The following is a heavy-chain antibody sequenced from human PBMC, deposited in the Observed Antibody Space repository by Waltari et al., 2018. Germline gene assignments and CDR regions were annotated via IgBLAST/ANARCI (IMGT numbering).Heavy chain of an antibody. Sequence: QVQLQQSGPGLVKPSQTLSLTCAISGDSVASKTAAWNWIRQSPSRGLEWLGRTYYRSRWYNNYAVSVKSRITINQDTSKNQFSLQLSSVTPEDTAVYYCARDPPDGYTYFDYWGQGTLVTVSS. CDR2: TYYRSRWYN. D-gene: IGHD3-16*01. CDR1: GDSVASKTAA. V-gene: IGHV6-1*01. J-gene: IGHJ4*02. CDR3: ARDPPDGYTYFDY.